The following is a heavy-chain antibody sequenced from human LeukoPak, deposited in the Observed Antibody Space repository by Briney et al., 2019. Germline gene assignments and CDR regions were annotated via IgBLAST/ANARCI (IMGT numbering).Heavy chain of an antibody. J-gene: IGHJ5*02. CDR2: IYHSGST. V-gene: IGHV4-30-2*01. D-gene: IGHD6-6*01. Sequence: PSETLSLTCAVSGGSISSGGYSWSWIRQPPGKGLEWIGYIYHSGSTYYNPSLKSRVTISVDRSKNQFSLKLSSVTAADTAVYYWPKLNVAARRPNGSDPWAQETLVTVSS. CDR3: PKLNVAARRPNGSDP. CDR1: GGSISSGGYS.